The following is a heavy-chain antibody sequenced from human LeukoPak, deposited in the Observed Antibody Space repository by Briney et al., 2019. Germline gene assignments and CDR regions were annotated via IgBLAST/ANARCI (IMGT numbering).Heavy chain of an antibody. Sequence: GGSLRLSCVASGFTFSNLAMGWVRRAPGKGLEWVSVISDSGGTTYYEDSVKGRFTISRDNSRNTLYLQMNSLRVEDTAVYYCAKDARRSSGWYFFDHWGQGTLVTVSS. D-gene: IGHD6-19*01. CDR1: GFTFSNLA. V-gene: IGHV3-23*01. J-gene: IGHJ4*02. CDR2: ISDSGGTT. CDR3: AKDARRSSGWYFFDH.